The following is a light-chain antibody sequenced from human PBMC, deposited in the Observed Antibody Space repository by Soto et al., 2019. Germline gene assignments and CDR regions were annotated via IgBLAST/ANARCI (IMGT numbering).Light chain of an antibody. CDR3: SSYTSRTTFVI. Sequence: QSVLTQPASVSGSPGQSITISCTGTSSDIGGYNYVSWYQHHPGKAPKLMIYEVSNRPSGVSNRFSGSKSGNTASLTISGLQAEDEADYHCSSYTSRTTFVIFGGGTMLTVL. J-gene: IGLJ2*01. V-gene: IGLV2-14*01. CDR1: SSDIGGYNY. CDR2: EVS.